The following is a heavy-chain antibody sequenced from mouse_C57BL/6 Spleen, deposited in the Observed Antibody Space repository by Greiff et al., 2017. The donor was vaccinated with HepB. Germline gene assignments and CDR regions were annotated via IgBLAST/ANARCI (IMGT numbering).Heavy chain of an antibody. CDR2: IDPSDSYT. J-gene: IGHJ3*01. V-gene: IGHV1-69*01. D-gene: IGHD2-1*01. CDR1: GYTFTSYW. CDR3: ARSEGYYGNYEFAY. Sequence: QVQLQQSGAELVMPGASVKLSCKASGYTFTSYWMHWVKQRPGQGLEWIGEIDPSDSYTNYNQKFKGKSTLTVDKSSSTAYMQLSSLTSEDSAVYYCARSEGYYGNYEFAYWGQGTLVTVSA.